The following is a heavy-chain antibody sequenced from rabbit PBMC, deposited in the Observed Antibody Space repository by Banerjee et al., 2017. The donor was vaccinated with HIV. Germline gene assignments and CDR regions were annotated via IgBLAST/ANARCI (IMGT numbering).Heavy chain of an antibody. CDR3: ARDRWGGTYYNL. D-gene: IGHD8-1*01. Sequence: QEQLVESGGGLVTLGGSLKLSCKASGIDFSGCGISWVRQAPGKGLEWIGCIGAGSGTTYYATWAKGRFTISKTSSTTVTLQMTSLTAADTATYFCARDRWGGTYYNLWGQGTLVTVS. J-gene: IGHJ4*01. CDR2: IGAGSGTT. CDR1: GIDFSGCG. V-gene: IGHV1S45*01.